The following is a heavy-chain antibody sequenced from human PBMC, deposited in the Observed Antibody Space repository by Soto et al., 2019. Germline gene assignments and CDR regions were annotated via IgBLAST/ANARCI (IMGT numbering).Heavy chain of an antibody. CDR1: GGSISSYY. J-gene: IGHJ3*02. CDR3: ARQWMYYYGSGSYLRAFDI. Sequence: SETLSLTCTVSGGSISSYYWSWIRQPPGKGLEWIGYIYYSGSTNYNPSLKSRVTISVDTSKNQFSLKLSSVTAADTAVYYCARQWMYYYGSGSYLRAFDIWGQGTMVTVSS. CDR2: IYYSGST. D-gene: IGHD3-10*01. V-gene: IGHV4-59*08.